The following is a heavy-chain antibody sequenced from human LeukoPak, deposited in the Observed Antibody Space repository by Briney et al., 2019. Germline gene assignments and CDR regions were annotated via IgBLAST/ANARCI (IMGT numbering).Heavy chain of an antibody. D-gene: IGHD3-3*01. CDR3: ARGDSIRFLEWLNYYYYYMDV. Sequence: GASVKVSCKASGYTFTSYDINWVRQATGHGLEWMGWMNPNSGNTGYAQKFQGRGTMTRNTSISTAYMELSSLRSEDTAVYYCARGDSIRFLEWLNYYYYYMDVWGKGTTVTVSS. J-gene: IGHJ6*03. V-gene: IGHV1-8*01. CDR1: GYTFTSYD. CDR2: MNPNSGNT.